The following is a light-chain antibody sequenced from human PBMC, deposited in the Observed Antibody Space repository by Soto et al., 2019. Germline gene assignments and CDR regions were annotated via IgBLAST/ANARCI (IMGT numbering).Light chain of an antibody. V-gene: IGLV2-8*01. CDR3: TSYAGRNYV. CDR2: EVS. J-gene: IGLJ1*01. Sequence: QSALTQPPSASGSPGQSVTISCTGTSSDIGNYNYVSWYQQQPGKAPKLIIFEVSERPSGVPDRFSGSKSGNTASLTVSGLQAEDGADYYCTSYAGRNYVFGTGTKLTVL. CDR1: SSDIGNYNY.